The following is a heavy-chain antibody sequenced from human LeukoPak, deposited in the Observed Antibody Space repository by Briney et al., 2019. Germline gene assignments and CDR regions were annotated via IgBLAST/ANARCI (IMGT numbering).Heavy chain of an antibody. J-gene: IGHJ4*02. V-gene: IGHV3-30-3*01. Sequence: PGRSLRLSCAASGFTFSSYAMHWVRQAPGKGLEWVAVISYDGSNKYYADSVKGRFTISRDNSKNTLYLQMDSLRAEDTAVYYCARDRTGVVVPAATRGFDYWGQGTLVTVSS. D-gene: IGHD2-2*01. CDR3: ARDRTGVVVPAATRGFDY. CDR2: ISYDGSNK. CDR1: GFTFSSYA.